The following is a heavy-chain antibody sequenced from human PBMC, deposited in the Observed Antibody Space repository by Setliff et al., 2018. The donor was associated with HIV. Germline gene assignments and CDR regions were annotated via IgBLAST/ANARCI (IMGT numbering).Heavy chain of an antibody. CDR3: ARNPCSGGSCPDAFDI. J-gene: IGHJ3*02. D-gene: IGHD2-15*01. Sequence: SETLSLTCTVSDSGTYYWSWIRQPAGKGLEWIGSIYHSGSTHYNPSLKSRVTMSVDTSKNQFSLKLSSVTAADTAVYYCARNPCSGGSCPDAFDIWGQGTMVTVS. V-gene: IGHV4-4*07. CDR1: DSGTYY. CDR2: IYHSGST.